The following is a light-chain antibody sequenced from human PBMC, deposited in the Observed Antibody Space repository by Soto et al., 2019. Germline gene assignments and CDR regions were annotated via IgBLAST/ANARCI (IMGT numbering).Light chain of an antibody. CDR1: TGAVTRGHY. Sequence: QAVVTQEPSLTVSPGGTVTLTCGSSTGAVTRGHYPYWFQQKPGQAPRALIYDTSNRHSSTPARFSGSLLGGKAALTLEGTQPDYGAAYFRLLTYSPPLVVFGGGTKLTVL. J-gene: IGLJ2*01. CDR2: DTS. CDR3: LLTYSPPLVV. V-gene: IGLV7-46*01.